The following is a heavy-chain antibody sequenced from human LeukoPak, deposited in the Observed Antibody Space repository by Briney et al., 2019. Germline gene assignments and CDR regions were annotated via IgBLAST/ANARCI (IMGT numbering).Heavy chain of an antibody. CDR1: GGSISSFY. CDR3: ARLIFRDGLDY. V-gene: IGHV4-59*08. D-gene: IGHD5-24*01. J-gene: IGHJ4*02. Sequence: SETLSLTCTVSGGSISSFYWSWIRHPPGQGLEWIGYICYTGSTSYNPSLKSRVTISVDTSKNQFSLKLSSVTAADTAVYYCARLIFRDGLDYWGQGTLVTVSS. CDR2: ICYTGST.